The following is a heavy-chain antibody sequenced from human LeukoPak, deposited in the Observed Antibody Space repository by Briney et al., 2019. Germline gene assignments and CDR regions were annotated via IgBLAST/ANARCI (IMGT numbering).Heavy chain of an antibody. CDR1: GFTFSSYS. D-gene: IGHD4-17*01. CDR2: ISYDGTNE. J-gene: IGHJ4*02. V-gene: IGHV3-30*04. Sequence: GGSLRLSCAASGFTFSSYSMHWVRQAPGKGLEWVAVISYDGTNEYYSDSVKGRFTMSRDNSKKILYLQMNSLRTEDTAVYYCARVRFDYGDFGPYFDYWGQGTLVTVSS. CDR3: ARVRFDYGDFGPYFDY.